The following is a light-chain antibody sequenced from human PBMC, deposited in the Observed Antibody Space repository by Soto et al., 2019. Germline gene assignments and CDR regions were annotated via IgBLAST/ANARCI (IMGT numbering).Light chain of an antibody. CDR3: QQYDKYST. CDR1: QTIDNY. J-gene: IGKJ1*01. CDR2: DAS. V-gene: IGKV1-39*01. Sequence: DIQMTQSPSSLSASVGDRVTITCRASQTIDNYLNWYQQKPGKAPNLLIYDASTLQEGVPSRFSGSGSGTEFTLTVTRLQPDDFATYFCQQYDKYSTFGHGTKVDVK.